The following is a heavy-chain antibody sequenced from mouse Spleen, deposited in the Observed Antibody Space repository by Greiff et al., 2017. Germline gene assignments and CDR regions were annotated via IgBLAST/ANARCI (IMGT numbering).Heavy chain of an antibody. Sequence: VQLQQSGPELVKPGASVKISCKASGYAFSSSWMNWVKQRPGKGLEWIGRIYPGDGDTNYNGKFKGKATLTADKSSSTAYMQLSSLTSEDSAVYFCARRIYYGFDGAMDYWGQGTSVTVSS. CDR1: GYAFSSSW. CDR3: ARRIYYGFDGAMDY. D-gene: IGHD2-2*01. V-gene: IGHV1-82*01. J-gene: IGHJ4*01. CDR2: IYPGDGDT.